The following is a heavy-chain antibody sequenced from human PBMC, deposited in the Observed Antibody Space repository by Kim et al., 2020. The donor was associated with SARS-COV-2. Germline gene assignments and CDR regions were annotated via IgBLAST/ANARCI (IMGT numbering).Heavy chain of an antibody. Sequence: NYNPSRKSRVTISVDTSKNQFSLKLSSVTAADTAVYYCARVVIRAKYFDLWGRGTLVTVSS. D-gene: IGHD3-22*01. CDR3: ARVVIRAKYFDL. V-gene: IGHV4-59*01. J-gene: IGHJ2*01.